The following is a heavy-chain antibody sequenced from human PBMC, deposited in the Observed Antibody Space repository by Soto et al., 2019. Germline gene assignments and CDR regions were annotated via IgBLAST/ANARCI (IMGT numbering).Heavy chain of an antibody. CDR1: GFTFYNYG. D-gene: IGHD6-13*01. CDR2: ISSHGRDT. V-gene: IGHV3-30*18. J-gene: IGHJ3*01. Sequence: QVQLVESGGGVVQPGTSLGLSCAASGFTFYNYGMHWVRQAPGTGLEWVAAISSHGRDTYYADSVKGRLTISRDNSKNTLYLQMHSLRAEDTAVYYCAKDQGIAASHGIDWGQGTMVTVSS. CDR3: AKDQGIAASHGID.